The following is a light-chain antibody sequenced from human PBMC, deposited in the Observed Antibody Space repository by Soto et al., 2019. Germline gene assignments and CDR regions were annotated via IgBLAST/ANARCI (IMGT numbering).Light chain of an antibody. CDR3: HQYGSSPPYT. V-gene: IGKV3-20*01. J-gene: IGKJ2*01. CDR1: QVITSSY. Sequence: EIVLTQSPGTLSLAPGERATLSCRASQVITSSYSSWYQQKPGQAPRLLISRASTRAAGVPDRFSGSGSETDFTLTISRLEPEDFAVYYCHQYGSSPPYTFGQGTKLEIK. CDR2: RAS.